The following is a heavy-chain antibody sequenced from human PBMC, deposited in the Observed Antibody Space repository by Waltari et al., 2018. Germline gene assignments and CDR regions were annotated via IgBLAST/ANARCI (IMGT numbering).Heavy chain of an antibody. CDR2: IYHSGST. CDR1: GYSISSGYY. Sequence: QVQLQESGPGLVKPSETLSLTCAVSGYSISSGYYWGWIRQPPGKGLEWIGIIYHSGSTYYNPSLKSRVTISVDTSKNQFSLKLSSVTAADTAVYYCARVGAHVYQLPWGDAFDIWGQGTMVTVSS. V-gene: IGHV4-38-2*01. D-gene: IGHD2-2*01. CDR3: ARVGAHVYQLPWGDAFDI. J-gene: IGHJ3*02.